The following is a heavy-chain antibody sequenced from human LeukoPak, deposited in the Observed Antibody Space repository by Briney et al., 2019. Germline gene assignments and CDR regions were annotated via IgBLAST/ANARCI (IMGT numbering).Heavy chain of an antibody. CDR3: ARAGGAMVKLTRGYYFDY. CDR2: INHSGST. Sequence: SETLSLTCAVYGGSFSGYYWSWIRQPPGKGLEWIGEINHSGSTNYNPSLKSRVTISVDTSKNQFSLKLSSVTAADTAVYYCARAGGAMVKLTRGYYFDYWGQGTLVTVSS. V-gene: IGHV4-34*01. D-gene: IGHD5-18*01. J-gene: IGHJ4*02. CDR1: GGSFSGYY.